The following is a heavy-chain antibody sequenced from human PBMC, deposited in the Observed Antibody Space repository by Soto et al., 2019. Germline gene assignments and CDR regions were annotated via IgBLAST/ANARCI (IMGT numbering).Heavy chain of an antibody. CDR3: ARDRIYSSSWYDY. Sequence: QVQLVESGGGVVQPGRTLRLSCAASGFTFSRYAMHWILQALGKVMEWVAVISYDGSNKYYADSVKGRFTISRDNSKNTLYLQMNSLRAEDTAVYYCARDRIYSSSWYDYWGQGTLVTVSS. J-gene: IGHJ4*02. D-gene: IGHD6-13*01. V-gene: IGHV3-30-3*01. CDR1: GFTFSRYA. CDR2: ISYDGSNK.